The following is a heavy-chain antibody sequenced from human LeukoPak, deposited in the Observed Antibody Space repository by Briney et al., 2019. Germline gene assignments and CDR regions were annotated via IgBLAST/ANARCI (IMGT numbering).Heavy chain of an antibody. D-gene: IGHD2/OR15-2a*01. Sequence: SETLSLTCAVYGGSFSGYYWSWIRQPPGKGLEWIGEINHSGSTNYNPSLKSRVTISVDTSKNQFSLKLSSVTAADTAVYYCARSRNRSVNIWGQGTMVTVSS. CDR1: GGSFSGYY. J-gene: IGHJ3*02. CDR2: INHSGST. V-gene: IGHV4-34*01. CDR3: ARSRNRSVNI.